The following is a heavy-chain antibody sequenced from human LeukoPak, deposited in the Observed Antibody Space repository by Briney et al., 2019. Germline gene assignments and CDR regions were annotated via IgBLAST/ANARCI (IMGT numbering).Heavy chain of an antibody. J-gene: IGHJ4*02. Sequence: GGSLRLSCAASGFMFSSNWMSWVRLAPGKGLEWVANIKEDGTETYYVDSVKGRFTISRDNSKNTLYLQMNSLRAEDTAVYYCAKDGGHYDFWSGYYQSYFDYWGQGTLVTVSS. CDR3: AKDGGHYDFWSGYYQSYFDY. D-gene: IGHD3-3*01. V-gene: IGHV3-7*03. CDR2: IKEDGTET. CDR1: GFMFSSNW.